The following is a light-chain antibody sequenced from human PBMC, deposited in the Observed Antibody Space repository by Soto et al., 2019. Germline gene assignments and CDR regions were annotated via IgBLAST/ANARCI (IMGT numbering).Light chain of an antibody. Sequence: DIQMTQSPSSLSASVGDRVTITCRASQSISSYLNWYQQKPEKAPKLLIYAASSLQSGVPSRFSGSGSGTDFTLTISSLQPEDFATYYCQQSYSTPSFGQGTKLDIK. J-gene: IGKJ2*01. V-gene: IGKV1-39*01. CDR3: QQSYSTPS. CDR2: AAS. CDR1: QSISSY.